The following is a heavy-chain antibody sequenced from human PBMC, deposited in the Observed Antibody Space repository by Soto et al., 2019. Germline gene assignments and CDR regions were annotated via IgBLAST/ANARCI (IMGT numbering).Heavy chain of an antibody. Sequence: EVQLLESGGGLVQPGGSLRLSCAASGFTFSSYAMSWVRQAPGKGLEWVSAISGSGGSTYYADSVKGRFTISRDNSKNTLYLQMNSLRAEDTAVYYCANLSPGDYGVIHHLGDAFDIWGQGTMVTGSS. V-gene: IGHV3-23*01. CDR2: ISGSGGST. CDR3: ANLSPGDYGVIHHLGDAFDI. J-gene: IGHJ3*02. CDR1: GFTFSSYA. D-gene: IGHD4-17*01.